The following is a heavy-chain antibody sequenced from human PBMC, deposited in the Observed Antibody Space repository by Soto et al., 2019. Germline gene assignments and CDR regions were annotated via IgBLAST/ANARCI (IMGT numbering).Heavy chain of an antibody. CDR1: GNTFTSYD. D-gene: IGHD3-10*01. J-gene: IGHJ4*01. CDR2: INPNSGSI. CDR3: ARGRASGSYYLLDY. V-gene: IGHV1-8*01. Sequence: ASVKVSCKASGNTFTSYDINWVRQASGHGLEWMGWINPNSGSIGYAQKFQGRVTMTRDTAIRTAYMEVSRLRSDDTAVYYCARGRASGSYYLLDYWGHGTLVTVSS.